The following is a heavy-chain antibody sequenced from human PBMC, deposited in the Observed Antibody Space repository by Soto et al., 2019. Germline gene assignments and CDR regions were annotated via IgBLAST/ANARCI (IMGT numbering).Heavy chain of an antibody. CDR1: GGSISSYY. D-gene: IGHD5-12*01. Sequence: TSETLSLTCTVSGGSISSYYWSWIRQPPGKGLEWIGYIYYSGSTNYNPSLKSRVTISVDTSKNQFSLKLSSVTAADTAVYYCARVRGSGYEPYYYYYMDVWGKGTTVTVSS. V-gene: IGHV4-59*01. CDR3: ARVRGSGYEPYYYYYMDV. J-gene: IGHJ6*03. CDR2: IYYSGST.